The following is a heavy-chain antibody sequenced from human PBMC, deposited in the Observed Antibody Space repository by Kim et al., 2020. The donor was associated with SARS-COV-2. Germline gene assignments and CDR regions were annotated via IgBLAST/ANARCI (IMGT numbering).Heavy chain of an antibody. D-gene: IGHD6-19*01. CDR1: GFTFSSYG. J-gene: IGHJ4*02. CDR2: IYYDGRNI. CDR3: ARSLAVVGSFPGDY. V-gene: IGHV3-33*07. Sequence: GGSLRLSCAASGFTFSSYGMYWVRQAPGKGQWVAVIYYDGRNINYADSVKGRFTISRDNRKNTLYLQMNSLRVEDTAVYYCARSLAVVGSFPGDYWGQGTLVTVSS.